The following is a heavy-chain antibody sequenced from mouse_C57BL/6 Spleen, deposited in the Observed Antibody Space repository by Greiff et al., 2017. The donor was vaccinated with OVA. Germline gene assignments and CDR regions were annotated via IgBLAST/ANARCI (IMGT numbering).Heavy chain of an antibody. CDR1: GYTFTSSW. V-gene: IGHV1-55*01. CDR2: IYPGSGST. J-gene: IGHJ4*01. D-gene: IGHD3-3*01. Sequence: QVQLQQPGAELVKPGASVKMSCKASGYTFTSSWITWVKQRPGQGLEWIGDIYPGSGSTNYNEKFKSKATLTVDTSSSTAYMQLSSLTSEDSAVYYCARARDDYAMDYWGQGTSVTVSS. CDR3: ARARDDYAMDY.